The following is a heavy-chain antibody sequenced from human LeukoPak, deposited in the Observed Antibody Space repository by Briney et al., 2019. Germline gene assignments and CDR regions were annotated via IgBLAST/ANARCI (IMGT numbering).Heavy chain of an antibody. CDR1: GGSISNSY. D-gene: IGHD6-13*01. CDR3: ARHSSSSWSYFDF. J-gene: IGHJ4*02. Sequence: SETLSLTGTVSGGSISNSYWSWIRQPPGKGLEWIGYIYYSGGTIYNPSLKSRVTILVDTSRNQFSLNLISVTAADTAVYYCARHSSSSWSYFDFWGQGSLVTVSS. V-gene: IGHV4-59*08. CDR2: IYYSGGT.